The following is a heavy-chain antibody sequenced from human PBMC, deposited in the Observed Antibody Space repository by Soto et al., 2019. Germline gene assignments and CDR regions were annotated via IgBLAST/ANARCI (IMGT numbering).Heavy chain of an antibody. J-gene: IGHJ3*02. V-gene: IGHV3-23*01. CDR2: ISGSGGST. CDR1: GFTFSSYA. CDR3: AKDSGYCSSTSCPHDAFDI. D-gene: IGHD2-2*03. Sequence: GSLRLSCAASGFTFSSYAMSWVRQAPWKGLEWVSAISGSGGSTYYADSVKGRFTISRDNSKNTLYLQMNSLRAEDTAVYYCAKDSGYCSSTSCPHDAFDIWGQGTMVTVSS.